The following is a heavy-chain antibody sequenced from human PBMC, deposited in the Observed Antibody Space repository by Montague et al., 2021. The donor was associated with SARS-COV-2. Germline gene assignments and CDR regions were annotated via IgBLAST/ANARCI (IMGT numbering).Heavy chain of an antibody. CDR2: INHSGST. CDR1: GGSFSGYY. CDR3: ARGYDYVWGSYRYLHWFDP. D-gene: IGHD3-16*02. Sequence: SETLSLTCAVYGGSFSGYYWSRIRQPPGKGLEWIGEINHSGSTNYHPSLKSRVTISVDTSKNQFSLKLSSVTAADTAVYYCARGYDYVWGSYRYLHWFDPWGQGTLVTVSS. J-gene: IGHJ5*02. V-gene: IGHV4-34*01.